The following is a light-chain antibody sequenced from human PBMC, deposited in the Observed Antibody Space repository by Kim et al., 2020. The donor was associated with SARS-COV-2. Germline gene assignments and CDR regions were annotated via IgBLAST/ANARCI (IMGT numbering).Light chain of an antibody. CDR3: AAWDDSLNGVV. V-gene: IGLV1-44*01. J-gene: IGLJ2*01. CDR1: SSNIGSNT. Sequence: GQRFTISWSGSSSNIGSNTVNWYQQFPGTAPKRLTYSNNQRPSGVPDRFSGSKSGTSASLAISGLQSEDEAAYYCAAWDDSLNGVVFGGGTQLTVL. CDR2: SNN.